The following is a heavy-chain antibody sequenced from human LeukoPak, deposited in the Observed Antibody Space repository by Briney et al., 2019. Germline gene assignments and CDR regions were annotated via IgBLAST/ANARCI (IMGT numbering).Heavy chain of an antibody. Sequence: TGGSLRLSCAASGFDFSTYAINWVRQAPGKGLEWVSSISTMSNYIFYGDSVKGRFTISRDNAKNSLYLQMNSLRAEDTAVYYCARGPVLRFLEWSEAWGQGTLVTVSS. CDR1: GFDFSTYA. CDR3: ARGPVLRFLEWSEA. D-gene: IGHD3-3*01. V-gene: IGHV3-21*01. J-gene: IGHJ5*02. CDR2: ISTMSNYI.